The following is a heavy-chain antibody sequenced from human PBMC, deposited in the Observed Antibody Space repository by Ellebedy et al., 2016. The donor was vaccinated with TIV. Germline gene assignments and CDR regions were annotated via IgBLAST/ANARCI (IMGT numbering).Heavy chain of an antibody. CDR1: GFTFSNYA. Sequence: PGGSLRLSCAASGFTFSNYAMSWVRQAPGKGLEWVSAISGSGDSTHYADSVKGRLTISRDNFKNTVYLQMNSLRAEDTAVYYCAKAGRRDQVTTLDNWGQGTLVTVSS. CDR2: ISGSGDST. CDR3: AKAGRRDQVTTLDN. V-gene: IGHV3-23*01. J-gene: IGHJ4*02. D-gene: IGHD4-17*01.